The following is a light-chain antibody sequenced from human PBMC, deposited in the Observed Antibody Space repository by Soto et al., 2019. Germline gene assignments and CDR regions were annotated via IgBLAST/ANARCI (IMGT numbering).Light chain of an antibody. CDR3: MQSLQPPLT. J-gene: IGKJ1*01. V-gene: IGKV2-28*01. CDR2: LGS. CDR1: QSLLNSNGYNC. Sequence: IVMTQSPLSLPVTPGEPASISCRSSQSLLNSNGYNCLEWYLQKPGQSPQLLIYLGSNRASGVPDRFSGSGSGTDFTLRISRVEAEDVGVYFCMQSLQPPLTFGQVNKVEIK.